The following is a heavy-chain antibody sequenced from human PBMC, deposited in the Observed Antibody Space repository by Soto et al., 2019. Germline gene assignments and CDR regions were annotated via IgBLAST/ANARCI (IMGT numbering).Heavy chain of an antibody. CDR3: ARGGNRYSNTASGVGGFDF. J-gene: IGHJ4*02. D-gene: IGHD5-12*01. V-gene: IGHV4-59*01. CDR1: AVSISSSY. CDR2: IYYTGTT. Sequence: SETLSLTCTVSAVSISSSYGSWIRQSPGTGLEWIGYIYYTGTTNYNPSLKRRVTISLDTAKNQFSLNVNSLTTADTAVYFCARGGNRYSNTASGVGGFDFWGQGTLVTVSS.